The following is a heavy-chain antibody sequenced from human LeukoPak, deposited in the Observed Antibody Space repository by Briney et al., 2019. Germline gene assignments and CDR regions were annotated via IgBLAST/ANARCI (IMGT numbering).Heavy chain of an antibody. Sequence: ASVKVSCKVSGYTLTELSMHWVRQAPGKALEWMAGFDPEDGETIYAQKFQGRVTMTEDTSTDTAYMELSSLRSEDTAVYYCARASGFYTGLAADFDYWGQGILVTVSS. CDR2: FDPEDGET. CDR1: GYTLTELS. J-gene: IGHJ4*02. CDR3: ARASGFYTGLAADFDY. V-gene: IGHV1-24*01. D-gene: IGHD6-25*01.